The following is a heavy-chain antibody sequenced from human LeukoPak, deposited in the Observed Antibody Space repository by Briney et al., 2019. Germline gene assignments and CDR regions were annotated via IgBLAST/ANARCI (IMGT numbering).Heavy chain of an antibody. CDR2: IIPIFGTA. V-gene: IGHV1-69*05. CDR3: ARTLYRTPSYYYYYMDV. D-gene: IGHD1-14*01. J-gene: IGHJ6*03. Sequence: GSSVKVSCKASGGTFSSYAISWVRQAPGQGLEWMGGIIPIFGTANYAQKFQGRVTITTDESTSTAYMELSSLRSEDTAVYYCARTLYRTPSYYYYYMDVWGKGTTVTVSS. CDR1: GGTFSSYA.